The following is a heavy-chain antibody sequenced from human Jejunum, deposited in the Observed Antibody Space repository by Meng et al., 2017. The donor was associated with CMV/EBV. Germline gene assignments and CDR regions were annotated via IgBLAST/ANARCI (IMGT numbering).Heavy chain of an antibody. J-gene: IGHJ5*02. CDR2: IIPIFGTA. CDR3: ARDQEGLNWFDP. V-gene: IGHV1-69*05. Sequence: ASGGTFDSYAISWVRQAPGRVLGWMGGIIPIFGTANYAQKFQGRVTITTDESTSTAYMELSSLRSEDTAVYYCARDQEGLNWFDPWGQGTQVTVSS. CDR1: GGTFDSYA.